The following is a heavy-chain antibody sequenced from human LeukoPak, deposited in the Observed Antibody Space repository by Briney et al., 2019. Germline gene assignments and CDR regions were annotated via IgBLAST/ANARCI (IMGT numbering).Heavy chain of an antibody. CDR2: IYYSGST. Sequence: SETLSLTCTVSGGSISSYYWSWIRQPPGKGLERIGYIYYSGSTNYNPSLKSRVTISVDTSKNQFSLKLSSVTAADTAVYYCARDRIVVVRGVSHLWFDPWGQGTLVTVSS. D-gene: IGHD3-10*01. CDR3: ARDRIVVVRGVSHLWFDP. V-gene: IGHV4-59*01. CDR1: GGSISSYY. J-gene: IGHJ5*02.